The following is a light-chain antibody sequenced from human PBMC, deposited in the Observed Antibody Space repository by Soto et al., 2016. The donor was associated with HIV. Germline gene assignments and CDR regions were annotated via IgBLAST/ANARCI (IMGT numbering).Light chain of an antibody. V-gene: IGKV1-27*01. CDR2: PSS. Sequence: IQMTQSPSSLSASVGDRVTITRRASQDMKIHLVWYQHKPGKAPKLLIYPSSSLQPGVPSRFSGSGSGTNFTLTISSLQPDDIGTYYCQEYYTVPXTFGQGTKVAIK. CDR1: QDMKIH. J-gene: IGKJ1*01. CDR3: QEYYTVPXT.